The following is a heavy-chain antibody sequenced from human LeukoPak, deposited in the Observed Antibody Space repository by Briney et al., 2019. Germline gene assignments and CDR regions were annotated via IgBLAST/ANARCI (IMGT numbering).Heavy chain of an antibody. CDR3: ARQQLDNWFDP. Sequence: SETLSLTCTVSGGSINSGSYYWGWIRQPPGRGLEWIGSIHHNGVTFYNPSLKTRATVSVDTSKNQFSLKLSSVTAADTAVYYCARQQLDNWFDPWGQGTLVTVSS. CDR1: GGSINSGSYY. D-gene: IGHD6-13*01. J-gene: IGHJ5*02. CDR2: IHHNGVT. V-gene: IGHV4-39*01.